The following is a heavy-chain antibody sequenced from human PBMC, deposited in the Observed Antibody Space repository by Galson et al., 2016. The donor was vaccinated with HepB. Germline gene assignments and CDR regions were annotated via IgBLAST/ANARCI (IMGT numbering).Heavy chain of an antibody. D-gene: IGHD2/OR15-2a*01. V-gene: IGHV4-4*02. CDR1: GVSITSSDW. J-gene: IGHJ4*02. Sequence: ETLSLTCAVSGVSITSSDWWSWVRQPPGQGLEWIGQIFHSGRVNYTPSPASRVTISIDTSNNHFSLRLTSVTAADTALYYCARQYWGGPSDYWGQGTLVTVS. CDR2: IFHSGRV. CDR3: ARQYWGGPSDY.